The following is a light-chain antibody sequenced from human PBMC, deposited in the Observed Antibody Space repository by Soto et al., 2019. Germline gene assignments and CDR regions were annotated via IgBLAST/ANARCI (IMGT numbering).Light chain of an antibody. J-gene: IGKJ1*01. CDR1: QSVSSSY. V-gene: IGKV3-20*01. CDR3: QQYGSSPPT. CDR2: GAS. Sequence: EIALTQSPGTLSLSPGERATLSCRASQSVSSSYLAWYQQKPGQAPRLLIYGASSRATGIPDRFSGSGSGTDFTLTISRLEPEDFAVYYCQQYGSSPPTFGQGTKVDSK.